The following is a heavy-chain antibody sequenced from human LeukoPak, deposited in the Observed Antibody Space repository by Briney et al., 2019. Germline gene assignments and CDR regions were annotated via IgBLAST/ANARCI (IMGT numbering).Heavy chain of an antibody. J-gene: IGHJ4*02. CDR3: ARDLYGDWGGGDY. D-gene: IGHD4-17*01. V-gene: IGHV4-34*01. Sequence: SETLSLTCAVYGGSFSDYHWSWIRQPPGKGLEWIGEINHSGSTNYNPSLKSRVTISVDTSKNQFSLKLSSVTVADTAVYYCARDLYGDWGGGDYWGQGTLVTVSS. CDR1: GGSFSDYH. CDR2: INHSGST.